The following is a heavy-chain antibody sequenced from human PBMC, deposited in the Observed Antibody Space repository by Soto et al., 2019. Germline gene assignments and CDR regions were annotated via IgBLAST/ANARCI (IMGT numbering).Heavy chain of an antibody. CDR3: ARGYYYDIGDYYYGMDV. Sequence: GGSLRLSCAASGFTFSDYYMSWIRQAPGKGLEWVSYISSSSSYTNYADSVKGRFTISRDNAKNSLYLQMNSLRAEDTAVYYCARGYYYDIGDYYYGMDVWGQGTTVTVS. V-gene: IGHV3-11*06. D-gene: IGHD3-22*01. CDR2: ISSSSSYT. CDR1: GFTFSDYY. J-gene: IGHJ6*02.